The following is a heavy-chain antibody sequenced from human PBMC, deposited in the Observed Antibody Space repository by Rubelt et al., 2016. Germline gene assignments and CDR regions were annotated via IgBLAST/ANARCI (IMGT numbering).Heavy chain of an antibody. V-gene: IGHV4-38-2*02. D-gene: IGHD6-19*01. J-gene: IGHJ4*02. Sequence: QVQLQESGPGLVKPSETLSLTCTVSGYSISSGYYWGWIRQPPGKGLEWIGSIYHSGSTYYNPSLKSRVTISVETSKNQFSRKLSPVTAADTAVYYCARDHSSGWYLEGFFDYWGQGTLVTVSS. CDR1: GYSISSGYY. CDR3: ARDHSSGWYLEGFFDY. CDR2: IYHSGST.